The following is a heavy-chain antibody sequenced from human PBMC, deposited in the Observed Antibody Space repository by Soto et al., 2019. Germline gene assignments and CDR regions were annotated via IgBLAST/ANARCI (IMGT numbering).Heavy chain of an antibody. D-gene: IGHD3-10*01. Sequence: GSLRLSCSASGFTFSIYCMHLVLQAPGKGLVWVSRINSDGSSTSYADSVKGRFTISRDNAKNTLYLQMNSLRAEDTAVYYCARGELEGRFDYWGQGTLVTVSS. CDR2: INSDGSST. J-gene: IGHJ4*02. CDR1: GFTFSIYC. CDR3: ARGELEGRFDY. V-gene: IGHV3-74*01.